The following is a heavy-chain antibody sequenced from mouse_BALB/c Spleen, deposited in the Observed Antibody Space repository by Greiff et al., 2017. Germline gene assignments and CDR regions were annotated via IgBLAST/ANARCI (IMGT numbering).Heavy chain of an antibody. J-gene: IGHJ1*01. CDR2: ISSGSSTI. D-gene: IGHD2-10*02. Sequence: EVHLVESGGGLVQPGGSRKLSCAASGFTFSSFGMHWVRQAPEKGLEWVAYISSGSSTIYYADTVKGRFTISRDNPKNTLFLQMTSLRSEDTAMYYCARSYGNYVGWYFDVWGAGTTVTVSS. CDR1: GFTFSSFG. V-gene: IGHV5-17*02. CDR3: ARSYGNYVGWYFDV.